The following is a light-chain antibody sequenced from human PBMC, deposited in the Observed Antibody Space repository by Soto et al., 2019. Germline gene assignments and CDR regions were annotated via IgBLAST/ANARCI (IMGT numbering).Light chain of an antibody. V-gene: IGKV3-20*01. CDR1: QSVSSNY. Sequence: EIVMTQSPATLSVSPGERATLSCRASQSVSSNYLVWYQQKPGQALRLVVYGAASRATGIPDRFSGSGSGTDFTLTISRREPADFSVDYCQQYGSSPITFGQGTRLEIK. J-gene: IGKJ5*01. CDR2: GAA. CDR3: QQYGSSPIT.